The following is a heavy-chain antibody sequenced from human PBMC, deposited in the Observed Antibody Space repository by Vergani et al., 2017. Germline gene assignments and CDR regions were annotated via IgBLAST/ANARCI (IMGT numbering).Heavy chain of an antibody. CDR3: AKEFWRTGNCYGGNHVEL. CDR1: GSTFSGND. V-gene: IGHV3-13*01. Sequence: VESGGGLVQPGGSLRLSCTASGSTFSGNDFTWVRQPPGKGLEWVSDIVVDGERYYSDSVKGRFTVSRDNGQSYLYLDMDNLRVEDTAVYFCAKEFWRTGNCYGGNHVELWGEGTSVTVSS. J-gene: IGHJ6*04. D-gene: IGHD3-3*01. CDR2: IVVDGER.